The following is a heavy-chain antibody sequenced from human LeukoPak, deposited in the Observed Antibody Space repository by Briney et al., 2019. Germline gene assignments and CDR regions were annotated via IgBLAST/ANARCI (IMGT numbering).Heavy chain of an antibody. D-gene: IGHD3-10*01. J-gene: IGHJ4*02. CDR3: ARGYASGSYWVY. V-gene: IGHV4-34*01. CDR2: INHSGST. Sequence: PSETLSLTCAVYGGSFSGYYWSWIRQPPGKGLEWIGEINHSGSTNYNPSLKSRVTISVDTSKNQFSLKLSSVTAADTAVYYCARGYASGSYWVYWGQGTLVTVSS. CDR1: GGSFSGYY.